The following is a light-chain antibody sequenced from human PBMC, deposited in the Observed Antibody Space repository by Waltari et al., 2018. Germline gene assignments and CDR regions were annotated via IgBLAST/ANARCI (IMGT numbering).Light chain of an antibody. CDR2: GAS. J-gene: IGKJ1*01. V-gene: IGKV3-20*01. CDR3: QQYNASTGT. Sequence: EIVLTQSPGTMSLSPGDRAILSCRASQTINSNHLAWYQQKPGQAPRLLIHGASSRAIGIPDRFFGSGSGTDFTLTISRLEPEDSGVYYCQQYNASTGTFGQGTKVEIK. CDR1: QTINSNH.